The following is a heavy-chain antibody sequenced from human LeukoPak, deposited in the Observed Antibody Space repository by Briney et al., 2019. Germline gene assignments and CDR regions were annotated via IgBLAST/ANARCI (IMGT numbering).Heavy chain of an antibody. D-gene: IGHD3-10*01. CDR1: GISLSNYA. CDR2: ISSSGANT. CDR3: AKDSFMWFGILVNYFDY. V-gene: IGHV3-23*01. Sequence: PGGSLRLSCVVSGISLSNYAMTWVRQAPGKGLEWVSGISSSGANTHYADSVRGRFTISRDNSNNTLYRQMASLRAEDTAIYYCAKDSFMWFGILVNYFDYLGQGTLVTVSS. J-gene: IGHJ4*02.